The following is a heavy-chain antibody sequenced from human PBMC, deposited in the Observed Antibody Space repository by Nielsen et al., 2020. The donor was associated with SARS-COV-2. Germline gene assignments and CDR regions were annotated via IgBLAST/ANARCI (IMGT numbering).Heavy chain of an antibody. CDR2: IYSGGTT. CDR1: GFPFSIYG. CDR3: ARPNSGSYYYGMDV. Sequence: GGSLRLSCVASGFPFSIYGMHWVRQAPGKGLEWVAVIYSGGTTYYADSVKGRFTISRDNSKNTLYLQMNSLRAEDTAVYYCARPNSGSYYYGMDVWGQGTTVTVSS. J-gene: IGHJ6*02. D-gene: IGHD1-26*01. V-gene: IGHV3-NL1*01.